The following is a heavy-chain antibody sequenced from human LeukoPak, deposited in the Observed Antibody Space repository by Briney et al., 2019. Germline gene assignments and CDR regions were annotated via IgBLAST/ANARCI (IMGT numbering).Heavy chain of an antibody. CDR1: GFTFSSYA. J-gene: IGHJ4*02. CDR3: ARETDSSGLYYFDY. V-gene: IGHV3-30-3*01. Sequence: AGGSLRLSCAASGFTFSSYAMHWVRQAPGKGLEWVAVISYDGSNKYYADSVKGRFTISRDNSKNTLYLQMNSLRAEDTAVYYCARETDSSGLYYFDYWGQGTLVTVSS. D-gene: IGHD3-22*01. CDR2: ISYDGSNK.